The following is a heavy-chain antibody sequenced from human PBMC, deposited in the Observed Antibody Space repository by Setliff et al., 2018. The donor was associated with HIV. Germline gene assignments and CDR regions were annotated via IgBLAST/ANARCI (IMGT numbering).Heavy chain of an antibody. CDR2: ISGSGGST. V-gene: IGHV3-23*01. CDR3: AKDNSITMVRGVN. J-gene: IGHJ4*02. CDR1: GFTFSSYA. Sequence: SCAASGFTFSSYAMSWVRQAPGKGLEWVSAISGSGGSTYYADSVKGRFTISRDNSKNTLYLQMNSLRAEDTAVYYCAKDNSITMVRGVNWGQGTLVTVSS. D-gene: IGHD3-10*01.